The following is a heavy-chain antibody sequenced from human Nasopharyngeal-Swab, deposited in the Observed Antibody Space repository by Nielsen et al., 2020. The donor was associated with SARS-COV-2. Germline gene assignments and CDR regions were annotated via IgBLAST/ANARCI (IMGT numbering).Heavy chain of an antibody. V-gene: IGHV4-59*06. D-gene: IGHD1/OR15-1a*01. Sequence: GSLRLSCSVSGGSISSYSWSWIRQPPGKGLEWIGYIYYSGSTYYNPSLKSRVTISVDTSKNQFSLKLSSVTAADTAVYYCARTFSRSYWYFDLWGRGTLVTVSS. CDR3: ARTFSRSYWYFDL. CDR2: IYYSGST. J-gene: IGHJ2*01. CDR1: GGSISSYS.